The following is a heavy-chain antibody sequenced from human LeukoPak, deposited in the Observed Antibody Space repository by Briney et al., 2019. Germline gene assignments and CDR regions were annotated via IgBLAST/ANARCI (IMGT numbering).Heavy chain of an antibody. CDR1: GYTFTSYY. V-gene: IGHV1-46*01. CDR3: ARGGLAVATTQNNGFDM. Sequence: ASVKVSCKASGYTFTSYYIHWVRQAPGQGLEWMGIINPGGGSTSYAQKFQGRVTMTRDISTSTVYMELSSLRSEDTAEYYCARGGLAVATTQNNGFDMWGQGTMVTVSS. CDR2: INPGGGST. J-gene: IGHJ3*02. D-gene: IGHD5-12*01.